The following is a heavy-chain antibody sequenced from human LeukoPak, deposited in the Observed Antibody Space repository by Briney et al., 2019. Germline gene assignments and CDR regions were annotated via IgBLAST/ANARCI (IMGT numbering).Heavy chain of an antibody. CDR3: AKSKSGTTIYAFDI. Sequence: NPSETLSLTCTVSGGSISSYYWSWIRQPPGKALEWIGYIYYSGSTTYNPSLESRVTISLDTSKNQVSLKLTSVTAADTAAYYCAKSKSGTTIYAFDIWGQGTMVTVSS. D-gene: IGHD1-1*01. V-gene: IGHV4-59*01. CDR1: GGSISSYY. CDR2: IYYSGST. J-gene: IGHJ3*02.